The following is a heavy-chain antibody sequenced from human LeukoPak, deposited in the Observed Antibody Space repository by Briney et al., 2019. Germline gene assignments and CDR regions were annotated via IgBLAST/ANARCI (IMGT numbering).Heavy chain of an antibody. V-gene: IGHV1-24*01. CDR1: GYTLTELS. CDR2: FDPEDGET. D-gene: IGHD2-15*01. CDR3: ATDTVAPRAFDI. Sequence: ASVKVSCKVSGYTLTELSMHWVRQAPGKGLEWMGGFDPEDGETIYAQKFQGRVTMTEDTSTDTAYMELSSLRSEDTAVYYCATDTVAPRAFDIWGQGTMVTVSS. J-gene: IGHJ3*02.